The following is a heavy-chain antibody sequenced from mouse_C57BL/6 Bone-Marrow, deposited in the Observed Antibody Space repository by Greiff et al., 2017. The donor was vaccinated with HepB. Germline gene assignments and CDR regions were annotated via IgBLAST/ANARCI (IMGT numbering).Heavy chain of an antibody. CDR1: GYTFTSYW. J-gene: IGHJ1*03. Sequence: QVQLQQSGAELAKPGASVKLSCKASGYTFTSYWMHWVKQRPGQGLEWIGYINPSSGYTKYNQKFKDKATLTAEKSSSTAYMQLSSLTYEDSAVYYCARSPAVQLPYWYFDVWGTGTTVTVSS. CDR3: ARSPAVQLPYWYFDV. D-gene: IGHD5-5*01. V-gene: IGHV1-7*01. CDR2: INPSSGYT.